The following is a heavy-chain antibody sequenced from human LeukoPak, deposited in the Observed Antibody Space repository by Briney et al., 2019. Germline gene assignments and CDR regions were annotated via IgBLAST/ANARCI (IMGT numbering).Heavy chain of an antibody. J-gene: IGHJ4*02. V-gene: IGHV1-2*02. CDR1: GYTFTGYY. CDR3: SRLMPQVGNRSPPFNS. CDR2: INPNSGGT. Sequence: ASVKVSCKASGYTFTGYYMHWVRQAPGQGLEWMGWINPNSGGTNYAQKFQGRVTMTRDTSISTAYMELSRLRSDDTAIYYCSRLMPQVGNRSPPFNSWAQETLVPFSS. D-gene: IGHD2-2*01.